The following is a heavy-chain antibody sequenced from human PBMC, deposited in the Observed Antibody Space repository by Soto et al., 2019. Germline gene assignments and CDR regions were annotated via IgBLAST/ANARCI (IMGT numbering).Heavy chain of an antibody. V-gene: IGHV3-23*01. D-gene: IGHD1-7*01. J-gene: IGHJ4*02. CDR1: GFTFSSYG. CDR3: ANDRRAGGNYGFYSDF. CDR2: SSATGAGT. Sequence: EVQLLESGGGLVQPGGSLRLSCAASGFTFSSYGMTWVRQAPGKGLEWVSFSSATGAGTYYADSVKGRFTISRDNSKNTLYLPMTSRRADDTAVYYCANDRRAGGNYGFYSDFWGQGALVIVSS.